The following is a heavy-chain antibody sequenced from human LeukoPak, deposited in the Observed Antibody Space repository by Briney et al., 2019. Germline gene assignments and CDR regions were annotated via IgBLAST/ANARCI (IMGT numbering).Heavy chain of an antibody. J-gene: IGHJ6*03. D-gene: IGHD1-1*01. CDR2: ISAYNGNT. CDR1: GYTFTSYG. Sequence: GASVQVSCKASGYTFTSYGIIWLRQTPVQRLEWIIWISAYNGNTNYAQKLQGRVTMTTDTSTSTAYMELRSLRSDDTAVYYCARERRAYYYYMDVWGKGTTVTVSS. CDR3: ARERRAYYYYMDV. V-gene: IGHV1-18*01.